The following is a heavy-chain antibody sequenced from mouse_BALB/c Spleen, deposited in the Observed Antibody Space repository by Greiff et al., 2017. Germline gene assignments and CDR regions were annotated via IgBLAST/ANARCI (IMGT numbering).Heavy chain of an antibody. Sequence: EVQLQESGPGLVKPSQSLSLTCSVTGYSITSGYYWNWIRQFPGNKLEWMGYISYDGSNNYNPSLKNRISITRDTSKNQFFLKLNSVTTEDTATYYCARAPYYGNYEAMDYWGQGTSVTVSS. CDR3: ARAPYYGNYEAMDY. J-gene: IGHJ4*01. CDR1: GYSITSGYY. CDR2: ISYDGSN. D-gene: IGHD2-10*01. V-gene: IGHV3-6*02.